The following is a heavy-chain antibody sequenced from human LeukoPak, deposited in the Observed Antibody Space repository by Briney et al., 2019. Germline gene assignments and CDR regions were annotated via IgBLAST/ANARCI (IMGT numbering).Heavy chain of an antibody. CDR3: ARGRWAPFDC. J-gene: IGHJ4*02. CDR1: GFTFSSYA. CDR2: ISYDGSNK. D-gene: IGHD6-13*01. Sequence: GGSLRLSCAASGFTFSSYAMHWVRQAPGKGLKWVAVISYDGSNKYYADSVKGRFTISRDNAKNSLYLQMNSLRAEDTALYYCARGRWAPFDCWGQGTLVTVSS. V-gene: IGHV3-30-3*01.